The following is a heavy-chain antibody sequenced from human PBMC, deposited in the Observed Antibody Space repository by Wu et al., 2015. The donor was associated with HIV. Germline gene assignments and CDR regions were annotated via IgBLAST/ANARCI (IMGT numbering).Heavy chain of an antibody. V-gene: IGHV1-2*02. CDR1: GYTFTGYY. CDR3: AMETRLWSKGFDI. CDR2: INPKTGDT. Sequence: QVQLVQSGAEGKKPGASVNVSCKVSGYTFTGYYMHWVRQAPGHGPEWMGWINPKTGDTNFAQKFQGRVTLTRDTSIRTTYMDLLTLRSDDTAVYFCAMETRLWSKGFDIWGQGTMVRVSS. J-gene: IGHJ3*02. D-gene: IGHD3-10*01.